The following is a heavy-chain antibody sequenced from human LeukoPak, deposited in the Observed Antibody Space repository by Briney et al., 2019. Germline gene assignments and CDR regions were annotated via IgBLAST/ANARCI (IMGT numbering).Heavy chain of an antibody. CDR1: GFTFSSYA. D-gene: IGHD2-15*01. V-gene: IGHV3-15*01. J-gene: IGHJ4*02. Sequence: PGGSLRLACAASGFTFSSYAMRWVRQAPGKGLEWVGRIKSKADGGTTDYAAPVKGRFTISRDDSKNTLYLQMNSLKTEDTAVYYCTTFIRSSDWGQGTLVTVSS. CDR2: IKSKADGGTT. CDR3: TTFIRSSD.